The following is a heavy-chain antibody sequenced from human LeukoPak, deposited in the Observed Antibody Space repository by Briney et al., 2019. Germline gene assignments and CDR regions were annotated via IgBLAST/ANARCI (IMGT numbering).Heavy chain of an antibody. CDR1: GFTFSSYA. J-gene: IGHJ4*02. CDR3: AKVQGWVAVAGGVDY. CDR2: ISGSGGST. D-gene: IGHD6-19*01. Sequence: QTGGSLRLSCAASGFTFSSYAMSWVRQAPGKGLEWVSAISGSGGSTYYADSVKGRFTISRDNSKNTLYLQMNSLGAEDTAVYYCAKVQGWVAVAGGVDYWGQGTLVTVSS. V-gene: IGHV3-23*01.